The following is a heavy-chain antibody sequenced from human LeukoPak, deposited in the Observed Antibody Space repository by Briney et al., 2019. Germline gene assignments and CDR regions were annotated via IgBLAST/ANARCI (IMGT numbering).Heavy chain of an antibody. J-gene: IGHJ4*02. CDR2: VSGTTRAI. Sequence: GGSLRLSCAASGFTFSSYSMSWVRQTPGKGLEWLSFVSGTTRAIYYADSVKGRFTISRDNAKNSLYLQMNSLRAEDTAVYYCARGRAQQLVQSFDYWGQGTLVTVSS. CDR1: GFTFSSYS. D-gene: IGHD6-13*01. CDR3: ARGRAQQLVQSFDY. V-gene: IGHV3-48*01.